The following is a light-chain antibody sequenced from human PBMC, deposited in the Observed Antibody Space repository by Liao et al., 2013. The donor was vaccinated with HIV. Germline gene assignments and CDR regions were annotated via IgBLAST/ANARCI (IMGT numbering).Light chain of an antibody. J-gene: IGLJ2*01. CDR1: NIRSRG. CDR3: QVWDSNRDLVL. Sequence: YVLTQPPSVSVAPGQTAVMTCGGNNIRSRGVHWYQQRPGQAPVLVMYYDQNRPSGIPERISGSNSGNTATLTISGSQPMDEADYYCQVWDSNRDLVLFGGGTKLAVL. CDR2: YDQ. V-gene: IGLV3-21*01.